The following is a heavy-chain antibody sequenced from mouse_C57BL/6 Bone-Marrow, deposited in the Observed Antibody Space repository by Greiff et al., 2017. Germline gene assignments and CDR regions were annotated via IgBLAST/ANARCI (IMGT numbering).Heavy chain of an antibody. J-gene: IGHJ3*01. Sequence: EVNVVESGGGLVKPGGSLKLSCAASGFTFSDYGMHWVRQAPEKGLEWVAYISSGSSTIYYADTVKGRFTISRDNAKNTLFLQMTSLRSEDTAMYYCARPDYYGSSYGFAYWGQGTLVTVSA. V-gene: IGHV5-17*01. CDR2: ISSGSSTI. D-gene: IGHD1-1*01. CDR3: ARPDYYGSSYGFAY. CDR1: GFTFSDYG.